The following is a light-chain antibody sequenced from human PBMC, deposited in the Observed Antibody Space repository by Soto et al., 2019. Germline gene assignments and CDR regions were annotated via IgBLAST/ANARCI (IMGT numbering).Light chain of an antibody. CDR1: SSDVGGYNY. CDR3: ISYLGSNNLV. Sequence: QSALTPPPSASGSPGQSVTISCTGTSSDVGGYNYVSWYQQHTGKAPKLMIYDVSKRPSGVPDRFPGSKSGNTASRTVSGVEAEDEADYYSISYLGSNNLVFGGATKLTVL. J-gene: IGLJ3*02. V-gene: IGLV2-8*01. CDR2: DVS.